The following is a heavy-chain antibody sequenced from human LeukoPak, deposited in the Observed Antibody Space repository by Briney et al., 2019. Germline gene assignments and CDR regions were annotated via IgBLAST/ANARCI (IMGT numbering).Heavy chain of an antibody. CDR1: GGTFSSYA. V-gene: IGHV1-69*13. D-gene: IGHD3-3*01. J-gene: IGHJ4*02. Sequence: SVKVFCKASGGTFSSYATSWVRQAPGQGLEWMGGIIPIFGTANYAQKFEGRVTITADESTSTAYMELRSLRSADTAVYYCARVVTYYDFWSGPFDYWGQGTRVTVSS. CDR2: IIPIFGTA. CDR3: ARVVTYYDFWSGPFDY.